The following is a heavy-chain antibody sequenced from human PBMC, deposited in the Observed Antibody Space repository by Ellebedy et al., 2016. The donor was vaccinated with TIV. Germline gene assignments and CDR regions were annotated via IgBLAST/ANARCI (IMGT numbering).Heavy chain of an antibody. CDR1: GFTFSSYA. V-gene: IGHV3-30-3*01. CDR2: ISYDGSNK. Sequence: PGGSLRLSCAASGFTFSSYAMHWVRQAPGKGLEWVAVISYDGSNKYYEDSLKGRFTISRDNSKNTLYLQMNSLRAEDTAVYYCAREDIYDSSGYHAFDIWGQGTMVTFSS. J-gene: IGHJ3*02. D-gene: IGHD3-22*01. CDR3: AREDIYDSSGYHAFDI.